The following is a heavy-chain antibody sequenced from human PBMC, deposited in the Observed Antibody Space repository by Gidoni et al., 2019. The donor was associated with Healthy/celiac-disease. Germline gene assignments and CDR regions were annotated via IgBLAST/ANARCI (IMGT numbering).Heavy chain of an antibody. CDR2: IYYSGST. CDR3: ARDRLDSSGYLDAFDI. CDR1: DGSISSYY. V-gene: IGHV4-59*01. J-gene: IGHJ3*02. Sequence: QVQLQESGPGLVKPSETLSLPCPDSDGSISSYYWSWIRQPPGKGLEWLGYIYYSGSTNYNPSLKSRVTISVDTSKNQFSLKLSSVTAADTAVYYCARDRLDSSGYLDAFDIWGQGTMVTVSS. D-gene: IGHD3-22*01.